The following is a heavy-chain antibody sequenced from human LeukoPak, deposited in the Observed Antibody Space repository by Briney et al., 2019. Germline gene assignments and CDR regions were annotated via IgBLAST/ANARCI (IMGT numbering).Heavy chain of an antibody. J-gene: IGHJ6*02. CDR1: GFTFSSYS. CDR2: ISSSSSYI. Sequence: GGSLRLSCAASGFTFSSYSMNWVRQAPGKGLEWASSISSSSSYIYYADSVKGRFTISRDNAKNSLYLQMNSLRAEDTAVYYCARPVSVAGHYYYGMDVWGQGTTVTVSS. CDR3: ARPVSVAGHYYYGMDV. D-gene: IGHD6-19*01. V-gene: IGHV3-21*01.